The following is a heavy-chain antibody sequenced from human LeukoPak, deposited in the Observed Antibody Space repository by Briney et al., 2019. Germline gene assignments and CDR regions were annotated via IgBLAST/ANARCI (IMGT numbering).Heavy chain of an antibody. CDR3: AGSDVDTAMRIDY. CDR1: GGSFSGYY. V-gene: IGHV4-34*01. Sequence: SETLSLTCAVYGGSFSGYYWSWIRQPPGKGLEWIGEINHSGSTNYNPSLKSRVTISVDTSKSQFSLKLSSVTAADTAVYYCAGSDVDTAMRIDYWGQGTLVTVSS. CDR2: INHSGST. D-gene: IGHD5-18*01. J-gene: IGHJ4*02.